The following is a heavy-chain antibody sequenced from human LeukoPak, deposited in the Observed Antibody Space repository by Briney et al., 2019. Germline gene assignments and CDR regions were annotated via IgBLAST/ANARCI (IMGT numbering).Heavy chain of an antibody. CDR3: ARDSPVSGDWFDP. V-gene: IGHV1-2*06. CDR2: INPNSGGT. J-gene: IGHJ5*02. D-gene: IGHD4-17*01. CDR1: GYTFTGYY. Sequence: PEASVKVSCKASGYTFTGYYIHWVRQAPGQGLEWMGRINPNSGGTNYAQKFQGRVTITRDTSASTAYMELSSLRSEDTAVYYCARDSPVSGDWFDPWGQGTLVTVSS.